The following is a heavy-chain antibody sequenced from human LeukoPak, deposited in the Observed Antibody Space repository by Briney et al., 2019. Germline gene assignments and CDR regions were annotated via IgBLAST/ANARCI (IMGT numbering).Heavy chain of an antibody. D-gene: IGHD7-27*01. Sequence: SVKVSCKASGGTFSSYAISWVRQAPGQGLEWMGRIIPIFGTANYAQKFQGRVTTTTDESTSTAYMGLSSLRSEDTAVYYCARILTGDLDYWGQGTLVTVSS. CDR3: ARILTGDLDY. J-gene: IGHJ4*02. V-gene: IGHV1-69*05. CDR2: IIPIFGTA. CDR1: GGTFSSYA.